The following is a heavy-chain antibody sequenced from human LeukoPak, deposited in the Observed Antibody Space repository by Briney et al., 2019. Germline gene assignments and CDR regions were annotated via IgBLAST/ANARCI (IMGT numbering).Heavy chain of an antibody. CDR3: ARHRVYCSGGSCYSSLRAFDI. J-gene: IGHJ3*02. V-gene: IGHV4-39*07. D-gene: IGHD2-15*01. Sequence: PSETLSLTCTVSGGSISSSSYYWGWIRQPPGKGLEWIGRIYYSGSTYYNPSLKSRVTISVDTSKNQFSLKLSSVTAADTAVYYCARHRVYCSGGSCYSSLRAFDIWGQGTMVTVSS. CDR1: GGSISSSSYY. CDR2: IYYSGST.